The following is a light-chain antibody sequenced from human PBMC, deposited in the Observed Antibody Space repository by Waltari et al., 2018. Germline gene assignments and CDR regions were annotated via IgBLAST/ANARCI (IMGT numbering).Light chain of an antibody. CDR2: AAS. CDR1: QTISSS. Sequence: DIQMTQSPSSLSASVGDRVIITCRASQTISSSLNWYQQKPGKAPKLLIYAASSLQSGVPSRFSGSGSGTDFTLTISSLQPEDFATYYCQQSYITWTFGQGTKVEIK. J-gene: IGKJ1*01. V-gene: IGKV1-39*01. CDR3: QQSYITWT.